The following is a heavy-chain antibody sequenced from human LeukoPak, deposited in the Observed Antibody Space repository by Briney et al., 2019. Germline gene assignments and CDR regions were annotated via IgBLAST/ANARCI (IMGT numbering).Heavy chain of an antibody. CDR1: GFTFSSYE. D-gene: IGHD4-11*01. CDR3: ASTVTTKFFDY. J-gene: IGHJ4*02. V-gene: IGHV3-48*03. Sequence: GGSLRLSCAASGFTFSSYEMNWVRQAPGKGLEWVSFISSSGSSIYYADSVKGRFTISRDNAKNSLYLQMNSQRDEDTAIYYCASTVTTKFFDYWGQGTLVTVSS. CDR2: ISSSGSSI.